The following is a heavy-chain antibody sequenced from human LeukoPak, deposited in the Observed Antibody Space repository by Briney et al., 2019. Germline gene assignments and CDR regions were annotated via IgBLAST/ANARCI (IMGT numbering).Heavy chain of an antibody. CDR1: GFTFSGSA. CDR3: AKDEIVVVPAASEYYFDY. J-gene: IGHJ4*02. Sequence: GGSLRLSCAASGFTFSGSAMHWVRQAPGKGLEWVAFIRYDGSNKYYADSVKGRFTISRDNSKNTLYLQMNSLRAEDTAVYYCAKDEIVVVPAASEYYFDYWGQGTLVTVSS. V-gene: IGHV3-30*02. CDR2: IRYDGSNK. D-gene: IGHD2-2*01.